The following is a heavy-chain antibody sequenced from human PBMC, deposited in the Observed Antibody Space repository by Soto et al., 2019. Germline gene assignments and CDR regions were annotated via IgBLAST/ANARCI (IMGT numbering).Heavy chain of an antibody. J-gene: IGHJ4*02. CDR2: IRSKSNSYAT. CDR3: TRHVDTATGEDFDY. CDR1: GITFSGSA. Sequence: EVQLVESGGGLVQPGGSLKVSCAASGITFSGSAMHWVRQASGKGLEWVGRIRSKSNSYATAYGASVKGRFTISRDDAKNTTYLQMNSLTTEDTAVYYCTRHVDTATGEDFDYWGQGTLVTVSS. V-gene: IGHV3-73*02. D-gene: IGHD5-18*01.